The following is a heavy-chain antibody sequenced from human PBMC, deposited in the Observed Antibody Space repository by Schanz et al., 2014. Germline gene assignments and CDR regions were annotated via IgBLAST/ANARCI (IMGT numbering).Heavy chain of an antibody. J-gene: IGHJ2*01. V-gene: IGHV1-2*02. CDR3: ARAGQDFEYSSLSPIWYFDL. CDR2: INPDSGGT. D-gene: IGHD6-6*01. CDR1: GYTLTAYY. Sequence: VQLVESGAEVKKPGASVKVSCKASGYTLTAYYMHWVRQAPGQGLEWMGWINPDSGGTNYAQKFQGRVTMTRDTSISTAYMELSRLRSDDTAVYYCARAGQDFEYSSLSPIWYFDLWGRGTLVTVSS.